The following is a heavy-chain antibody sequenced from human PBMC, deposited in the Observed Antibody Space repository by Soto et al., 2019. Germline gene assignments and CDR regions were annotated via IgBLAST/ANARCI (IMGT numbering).Heavy chain of an antibody. J-gene: IGHJ4*02. Sequence: QVQLVESGRGVIQPGRSLRLSCAASGFTFSSYGMHWVRQAPGKGLEWVSVIWYDGSNKYYADSVKGRFTISRDNSKNTLYLQMNSLRAEDTAVYYCARERITLVRGVIPPDYWGQGTLVTVSS. CDR3: ARERITLVRGVIPPDY. CDR2: IWYDGSNK. CDR1: GFTFSSYG. D-gene: IGHD3-10*01. V-gene: IGHV3-33*01.